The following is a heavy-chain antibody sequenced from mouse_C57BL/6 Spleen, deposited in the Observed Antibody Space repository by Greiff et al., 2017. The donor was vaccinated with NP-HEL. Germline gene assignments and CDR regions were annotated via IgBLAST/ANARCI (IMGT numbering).Heavy chain of an antibody. CDR3: ARGGTGTLDY. CDR2: IDPSDSET. Sequence: VQLQQPGAELVRPGSSVKLSCTASGYTFTSYWMHWVKQRPIQGLEWIGNIDPSDSETHYNQKFKDKATLTVDKSSSTAYMQLSSLTSEDSAVYYCARGGTGTLDYWGQGTTLTVSS. V-gene: IGHV1-52*01. CDR1: GYTFTSYW. D-gene: IGHD4-1*01. J-gene: IGHJ2*01.